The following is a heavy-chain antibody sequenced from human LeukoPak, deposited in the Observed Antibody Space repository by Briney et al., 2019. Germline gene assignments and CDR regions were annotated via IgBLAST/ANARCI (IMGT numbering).Heavy chain of an antibody. V-gene: IGHV1-2*02. CDR2: INPNSGGT. D-gene: IGHD6-13*01. CDR1: GYIFTGYY. J-gene: IGHJ4*02. CDR3: ARGEGDSSSWPLNY. Sequence: ASVKVSCKASGYIFTGYYMHWVRQAPGQGLEWMGWINPNSGGTKYAQQFQGRVTMTRDTSISTAYMELSRRTSDDTAVYYCARGEGDSSSWPLNYWGQGTLVPVSS.